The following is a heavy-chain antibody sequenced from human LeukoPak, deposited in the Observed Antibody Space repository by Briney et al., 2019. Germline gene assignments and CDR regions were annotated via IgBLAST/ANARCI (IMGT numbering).Heavy chain of an antibody. V-gene: IGHV3-7*01. J-gene: IGHJ4*02. D-gene: IGHD6-13*01. CDR2: IKHDGGEK. Sequence: GGSLRLSCAASGFTFTTYWMSWVRQPPGKGLEWVANIKHDGGEKYYVDSVKGRFTISRDNAKNSLFLQMNSLRVEDTAVYYCARVGTAEGTLEDYWGRGTLVTVSS. CDR3: ARVGTAEGTLEDY. CDR1: GFTFTTYW.